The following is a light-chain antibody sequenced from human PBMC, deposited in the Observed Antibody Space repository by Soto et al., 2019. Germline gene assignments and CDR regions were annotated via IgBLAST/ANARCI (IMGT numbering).Light chain of an antibody. Sequence: QSALTQPRSVSGSPGQSVTISCTGSSSDVGGYDYVSWYQQHPGKAPKIMIYDVTKRPSGVPDRFSGSKSGNTASLTISGLQAEDEADYYCCSYAGSYTVVLGGGTKVTVL. CDR1: SSDVGGYDY. CDR3: CSYAGSYTVV. CDR2: DVT. J-gene: IGLJ2*01. V-gene: IGLV2-11*01.